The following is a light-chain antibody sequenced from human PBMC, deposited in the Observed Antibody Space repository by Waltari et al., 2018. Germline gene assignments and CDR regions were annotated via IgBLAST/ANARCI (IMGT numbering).Light chain of an antibody. J-gene: IGKJ4*01. Sequence: EIVMTQSPATLSVSPGERATLSCRASQSVSSNFAWYQQKHVQAPRLLFYGASTRSTGIPARFSGSGSGTEFTLTISSLQSEDFAVDYCQQYNNWPPLTFGGGTKVEIK. CDR2: GAS. CDR1: QSVSSN. V-gene: IGKV3-15*01. CDR3: QQYNNWPPLT.